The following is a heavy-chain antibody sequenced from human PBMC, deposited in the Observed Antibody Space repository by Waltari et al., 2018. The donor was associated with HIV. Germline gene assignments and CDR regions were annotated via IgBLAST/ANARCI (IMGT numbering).Heavy chain of an antibody. CDR1: GCPTSSYW. V-gene: IGHV3-74*01. J-gene: IGHJ3*02. CDR3: ARAGSQLWLRGAFDI. D-gene: IGHD5-18*01. Sequence: EVQRLESVAGLVQPGGSLPLACAASGCPTSSYWQDRFRQPPGKGLVWVSRMNSDGSSTSYADSVKGRFTISRDNAKNTLYLQMNSLRAEDTAVYYCARAGSQLWLRGAFDIWGQGTMVTVSS. CDR2: MNSDGSST.